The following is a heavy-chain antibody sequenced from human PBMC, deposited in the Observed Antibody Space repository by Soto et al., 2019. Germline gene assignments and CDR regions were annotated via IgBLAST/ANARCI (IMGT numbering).Heavy chain of an antibody. D-gene: IGHD6-19*01. CDR3: ARSVRSGWYYGDC. V-gene: IGHV3-30*04. Sequence: QVQLVESGGGVVQPGRSLRLSCAASGFTFRSYAIHWVRQAPGKGLEWVAVISYDGSSNYYADSVKGRFTISRDNSKNTLYLQMNSLRTEDTAVYYCARSVRSGWYYGDCWGQGTLVTVSS. CDR2: ISYDGSSN. J-gene: IGHJ4*02. CDR1: GFTFRSYA.